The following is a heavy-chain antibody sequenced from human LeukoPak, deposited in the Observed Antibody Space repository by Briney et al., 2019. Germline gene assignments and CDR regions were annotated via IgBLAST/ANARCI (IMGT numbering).Heavy chain of an antibody. CDR1: GFTFSSYG. V-gene: IGHV3-23*01. J-gene: IGHJ4*02. Sequence: PGGCLRLSCAASGFTFSSYGMNWVRQAPGKALEWVSVINDSGGNTFYADSVKGRFTISRDNSKNTLYLQMSSLRGEDTAVYYCARSLKWNLVGFDYWGQGTLVTVSS. CDR2: INDSGGNT. D-gene: IGHD1-1*01. CDR3: ARSLKWNLVGFDY.